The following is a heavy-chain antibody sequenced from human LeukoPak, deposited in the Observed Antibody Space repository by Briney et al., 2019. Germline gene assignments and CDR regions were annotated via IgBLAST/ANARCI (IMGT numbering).Heavy chain of an antibody. D-gene: IGHD2-2*01. CDR3: ARDFCSTSCRNWFDP. J-gene: IGHJ5*02. Sequence: GASVKVSCKASGYTFTGYYMHWVRQAPGQGLEWMGWINPNSGGTNYAQKFQGRVTMTRDTSISTAYMELSRLRSDDTAVYYCARDFCSTSCRNWFDPWGQGTLVTVSS. V-gene: IGHV1-2*02. CDR1: GYTFTGYY. CDR2: INPNSGGT.